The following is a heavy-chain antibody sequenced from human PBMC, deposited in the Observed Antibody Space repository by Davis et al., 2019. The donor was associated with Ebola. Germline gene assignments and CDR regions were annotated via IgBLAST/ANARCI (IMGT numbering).Heavy chain of an antibody. CDR2: IYYSGST. D-gene: IGHD2-2*01. J-gene: IGHJ6*04. V-gene: IGHV4-31*03. Sequence: TLSLTCTVSGASISSGGYYWSWIRQHPGKGLEWIGYIYYSGSTYYNPSLQSRVTISVDTSKNQFSLKLNSVTAADTAVYYCARDSSSASGMDVWGKGTTVTVSS. CDR1: GASISSGGYY. CDR3: ARDSSSASGMDV.